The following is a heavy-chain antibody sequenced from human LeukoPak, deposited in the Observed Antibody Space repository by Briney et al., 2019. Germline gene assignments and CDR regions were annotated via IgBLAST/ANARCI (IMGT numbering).Heavy chain of an antibody. Sequence: SETLSLTCTVSGGSISSYYWSWIRQPPGKGLEWIGYIYYSGSTNCNPSLKSRVTISVDTSKNQFSLKLTSVTAADTAVYYCARTTEGGYTYGYFYYYYMDVWGKGTTVTISS. D-gene: IGHD5-18*01. CDR1: GGSISSYY. CDR3: ARTTEGGYTYGYFYYYYMDV. J-gene: IGHJ6*03. V-gene: IGHV4-59*01. CDR2: IYYSGST.